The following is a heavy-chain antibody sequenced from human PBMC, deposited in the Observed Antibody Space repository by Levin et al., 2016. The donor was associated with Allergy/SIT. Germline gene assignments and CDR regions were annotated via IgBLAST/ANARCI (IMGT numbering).Heavy chain of an antibody. Sequence: WIRQPPGKGLEWIGEINHSGSTNYNPSLKSRVTISVDTSKNQFSLKLSSVTAADTAVYYCARGRLRLGELSSHFDYWGQGTLVTVSS. V-gene: IGHV4-34*01. CDR3: ARGRLRLGELSSHFDY. J-gene: IGHJ4*02. D-gene: IGHD3-16*02. CDR2: INHSGST.